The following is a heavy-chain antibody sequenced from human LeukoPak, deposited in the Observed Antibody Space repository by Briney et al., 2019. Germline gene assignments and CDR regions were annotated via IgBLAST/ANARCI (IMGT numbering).Heavy chain of an antibody. CDR3: ARGQGDLTTVTPPNY. CDR2: ISAYNGNT. Sequence: ASVKVSCKAPGYTFTSYGISWVRQAPGQGLEWMGWISAYNGNTNYAQKLQGRVTMTTDTSTSTAYMELRSLRSDDTAVYYCARGQGDLTTVTPPNYWGQGTLVTVSS. D-gene: IGHD4-17*01. CDR1: GYTFTSYG. V-gene: IGHV1-18*01. J-gene: IGHJ4*02.